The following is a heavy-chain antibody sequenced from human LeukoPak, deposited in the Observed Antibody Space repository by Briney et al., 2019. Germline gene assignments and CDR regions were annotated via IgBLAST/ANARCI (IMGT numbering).Heavy chain of an antibody. V-gene: IGHV3-74*01. CDR2: INTDGSFT. D-gene: IGHD1-26*01. J-gene: IGHJ4*02. CDR3: AREAKVGGALQY. CDR1: GFTFSDYW. Sequence: GGSLRLSCAASGFTFSDYWMHWVRQAPGKGLVWVSRINTDGSFTRYADSVQGRFTISRDTAKNTLFLQMDSLRAEDTAVYYCAREAKVGGALQYWGQGILVTVSS.